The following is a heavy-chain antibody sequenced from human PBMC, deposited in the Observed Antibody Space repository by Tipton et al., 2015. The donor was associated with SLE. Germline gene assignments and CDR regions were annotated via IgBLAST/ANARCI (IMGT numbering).Heavy chain of an antibody. V-gene: IGHV4-39*07. CDR3: ARSSDLTIFGVVIKGDYFDY. J-gene: IGHJ4*02. Sequence: TLSLTYSVSGGSIGSSSFYWAWIRQPPGKGLEWLGSIYYGGNTYYNPSLKTRVTLSVDTSKNQFSLEVTSVTAADTAVYYCARSSDLTIFGVVIKGDYFDYWGQGTRVTVSS. CDR1: GGSIGSSSFY. D-gene: IGHD3-3*01. CDR2: IYYGGNT.